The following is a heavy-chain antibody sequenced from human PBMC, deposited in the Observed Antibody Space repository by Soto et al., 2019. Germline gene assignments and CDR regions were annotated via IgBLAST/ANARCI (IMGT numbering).Heavy chain of an antibody. CDR2: ICATGGST. Sequence: EVQGLDSGGGLVQPGGSLRLSCAASGFTFNNYAMNWVRQAPGSGLEWVATICATGGSTYYADTVKGRFTISRENAKNMRYLQMNRLRVGDTAVYYCAKDRLGGNFDYWGEGTQVAVSS. CDR3: AKDRLGGNFDY. V-gene: IGHV3-23*01. J-gene: IGHJ4*02. CDR1: GFTFNNYA.